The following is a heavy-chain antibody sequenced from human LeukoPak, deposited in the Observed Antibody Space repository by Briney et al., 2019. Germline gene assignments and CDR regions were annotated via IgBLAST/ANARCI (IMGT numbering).Heavy chain of an antibody. CDR3: ARSPHILTGENFDY. Sequence: ASVKVSSKASGYTFTGYYMHWVRQAPGQGLEWMGWINPNSGGTNYAQKFQDRVSMTRDTSISTAYMHLSRLRSADTAVYYCARSPHILTGENFDYWGQGTLLTVSS. D-gene: IGHD3-9*01. CDR1: GYTFTGYY. V-gene: IGHV1-2*02. CDR2: INPNSGGT. J-gene: IGHJ4*02.